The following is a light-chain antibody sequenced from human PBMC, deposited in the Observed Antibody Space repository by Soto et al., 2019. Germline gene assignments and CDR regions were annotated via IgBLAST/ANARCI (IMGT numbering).Light chain of an antibody. J-gene: IGKJ5*01. CDR1: QSVSSY. V-gene: IGKV3-11*01. CDR2: DAS. Sequence: EIVLTQSPATLSLSPGERATLSCRASQSVSSYLAWYQQKPGQAPRLLIYDASNRATGIPARFSGRGSGTDFTLTISSLEPEDFAVYYCQQRSNWLFTFGQGTRREIK. CDR3: QQRSNWLFT.